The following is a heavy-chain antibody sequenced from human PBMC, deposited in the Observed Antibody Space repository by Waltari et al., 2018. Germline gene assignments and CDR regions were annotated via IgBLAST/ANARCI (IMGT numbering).Heavy chain of an antibody. Sequence: QVQLVQSGAEVKKPGASVKVSCKASGYTFTSYGISWVRQAPGQGLEWMGWISAYNGNTNYAQKLQGRVTMTTDTSTSTAYMELRSLRSDDTAVYYCARDLTGMITFGGVIVWTRYSAGWYFDLWGRGTLVTVSS. CDR3: ARDLTGMITFGGVIVWTRYSAGWYFDL. D-gene: IGHD3-16*02. V-gene: IGHV1-18*01. CDR1: GYTFTSYG. J-gene: IGHJ2*01. CDR2: ISAYNGNT.